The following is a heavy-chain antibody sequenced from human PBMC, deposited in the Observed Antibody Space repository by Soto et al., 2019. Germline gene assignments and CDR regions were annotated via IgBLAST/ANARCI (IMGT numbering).Heavy chain of an antibody. CDR2: INAGNGNT. Sequence: DSVKVSCKASGYTFTSYAMHWVRQAPGQRLEWMGWINAGNGNTKYSQKFQGRVTITRDTSASTAYMELSSLRSEDTAVYYCARGCGTSCPAYWGQGTLVTVSS. D-gene: IGHD2-2*01. CDR1: GYTFTSYA. CDR3: ARGCGTSCPAY. J-gene: IGHJ4*02. V-gene: IGHV1-3*01.